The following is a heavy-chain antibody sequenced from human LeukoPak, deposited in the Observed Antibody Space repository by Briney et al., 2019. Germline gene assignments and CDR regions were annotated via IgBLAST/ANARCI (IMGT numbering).Heavy chain of an antibody. CDR1: RGSITSSNYY. CDR2: IYYTGTT. CDR3: VTIYYYDSGSRNWFDP. D-gene: IGHD3-10*01. V-gene: IGHV4-39*01. Sequence: SETLSLTCTVSRGSITSSNYYWGWIRQPPGKELESIVTIYYTGTTYYNPFLKSRPTISLDTSKNQFTMNLSSVTAADTAVYYCVTIYYYDSGSRNWFDPWGEGTLVTVYS. J-gene: IGHJ5*01.